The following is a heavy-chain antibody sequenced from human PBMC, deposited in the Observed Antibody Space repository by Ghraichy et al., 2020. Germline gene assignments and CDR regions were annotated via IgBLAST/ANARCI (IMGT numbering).Heavy chain of an antibody. J-gene: IGHJ4*02. D-gene: IGHD6-19*01. V-gene: IGHV3-15*01. Sequence: GESLNISCAASGFIFNNAWMSWVRQAPGKGPEWVGRIKSQSDGGTTDYSAPLRDRFSISRDDSTSTVYLQLNSLKTEDTGIYYCTTGQHGHGWSLEGLDYWGQGTQVTVSS. CDR2: IKSQSDGGTT. CDR1: GFIFNNAW. CDR3: TTGQHGHGWSLEGLDY.